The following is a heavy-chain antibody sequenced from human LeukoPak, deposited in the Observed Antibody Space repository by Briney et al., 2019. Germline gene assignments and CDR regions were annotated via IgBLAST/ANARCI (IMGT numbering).Heavy chain of an antibody. CDR3: ARDQRSGSYYFDY. D-gene: IGHD1-26*01. J-gene: IGHJ4*02. V-gene: IGHV3-23*01. CDR1: GFTFSSYA. Sequence: GGSLRLSCAASGFTFSSYAMSWVRQAPGKGLEWVSAISGSGGSTYNADSVRGRFTISRDNSKNTLYLQMNGLRAEDTAIYYCARDQRSGSYYFDYWGQGTLVTVSS. CDR2: ISGSGGST.